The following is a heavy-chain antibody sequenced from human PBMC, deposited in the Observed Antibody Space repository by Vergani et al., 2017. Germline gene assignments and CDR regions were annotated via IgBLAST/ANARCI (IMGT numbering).Heavy chain of an antibody. J-gene: IGHJ5*02. CDR3: ARVFPWYNVIWYQSANWFDP. CDR2: IYHSGST. Sequence: QVQLQESGPGLVKPPGTLSLTCTVSGGSISSNNWWSWVRQPPGKGLQWIGEIYHSGSTNYNPSLKSRVTISLDKSKNQCSLKVNTVTAADTAVYYCARVFPWYNVIWYQSANWFDPWGQGTLVTVSS. CDR1: GGSISSNNW. V-gene: IGHV4-4*03. D-gene: IGHD6-13*01.